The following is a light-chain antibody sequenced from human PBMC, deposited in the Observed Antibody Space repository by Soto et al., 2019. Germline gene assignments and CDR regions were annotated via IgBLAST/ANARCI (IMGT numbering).Light chain of an antibody. CDR1: SSDIGAYEH. V-gene: IGLV2-14*03. Sequence: QSALTQPSSMSGSPGQSITISCTGTSSDIGAYEHVSWYQQRPGRAPKVLIYDVRIRPSEVSNRFSGSKSGDTASLTVSGLQAEDEADYYCSSYAGSDNPVLFGGGTKLTVL. J-gene: IGLJ2*01. CDR2: DVR. CDR3: SSYAGSDNPVL.